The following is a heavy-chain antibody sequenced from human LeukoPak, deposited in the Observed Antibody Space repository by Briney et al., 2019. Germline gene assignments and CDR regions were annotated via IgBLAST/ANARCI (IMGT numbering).Heavy chain of an antibody. CDR3: ARHGEYYFDY. CDR1: GGSFSGYY. D-gene: IGHD3-10*01. Sequence: SETLSLTCAVYGGSFSGYYWSWIRQPPGKGLEWIGQISRRGNTNYNPSLESRVTISVDTSKNQLSLKLSTVTAADTALYYCARHGEYYFDYWGRGTLVTVSS. V-gene: IGHV4-34*01. J-gene: IGHJ4*02. CDR2: ISRRGNT.